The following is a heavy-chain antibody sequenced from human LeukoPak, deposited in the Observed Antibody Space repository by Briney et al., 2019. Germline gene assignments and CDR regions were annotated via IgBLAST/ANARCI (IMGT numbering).Heavy chain of an antibody. D-gene: IGHD3-10*01. CDR1: DYSISSSYY. Sequence: PLETLSLTCTVSDYSISSSYYWGWIRQPPGKGLEWFGIIYHSGSIYYNPSLKSRVTISVDTSKNQFSLKLSSVTAADTAVYYCAKTYYSSRAHYYYYYYMDVWGKGTTVTISS. CDR2: IYHSGSI. J-gene: IGHJ6*03. CDR3: AKTYYSSRAHYYYYYYMDV. V-gene: IGHV4-38-2*02.